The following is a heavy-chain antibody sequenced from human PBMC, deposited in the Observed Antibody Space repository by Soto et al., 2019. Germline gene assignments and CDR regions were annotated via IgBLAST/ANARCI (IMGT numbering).Heavy chain of an antibody. D-gene: IGHD1-7*01. CDR1: GFTFSAYW. CDR3: ARDRNYKAGPIRNFDC. V-gene: IGHV3-7*05. Sequence: GGSLRLSCAASGFTFSAYWMTWVRQAPGKGLEWVANINEDGTEKYYVDSMRGRFTISRDNAKNSLSLQMSSLRAEDTAVYYCARDRNYKAGPIRNFDCCGQGTLVTVSS. CDR2: INEDGTEK. J-gene: IGHJ4*02.